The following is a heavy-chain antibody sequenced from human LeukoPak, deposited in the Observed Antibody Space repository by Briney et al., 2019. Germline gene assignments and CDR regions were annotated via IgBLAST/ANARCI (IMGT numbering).Heavy chain of an antibody. D-gene: IGHD6-19*01. V-gene: IGHV1-69*06. Sequence: SVKVSCKASGGTFSSYAISWVRQAPGQGLEWMGGIIPIFGTANYAQKFQGRVTITADKSTSIAYMELSSLRSEDTAVYYCASTSRAVYYFDYWGQGTLVTVSS. CDR1: GGTFSSYA. J-gene: IGHJ4*02. CDR3: ASTSRAVYYFDY. CDR2: IIPIFGTA.